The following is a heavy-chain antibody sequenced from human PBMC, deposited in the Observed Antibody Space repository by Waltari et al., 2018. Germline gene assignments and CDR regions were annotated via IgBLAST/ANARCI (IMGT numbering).Heavy chain of an antibody. CDR1: GFTFSSYG. CDR3: AKGVGAPGVDY. V-gene: IGHV3-30*18. CDR2: ISYDGSNK. D-gene: IGHD1-26*01. Sequence: QVQLVESGGGVVQPRRSLRLSCAASGFTFSSYGMHWVRQAPGKGLEWVAVISYDGSNKYYADSVKGRFTISRDNSKNTLYLQMNSLRAEDTAVYYCAKGVGAPGVDYCGQGTLVTVSS. J-gene: IGHJ4*02.